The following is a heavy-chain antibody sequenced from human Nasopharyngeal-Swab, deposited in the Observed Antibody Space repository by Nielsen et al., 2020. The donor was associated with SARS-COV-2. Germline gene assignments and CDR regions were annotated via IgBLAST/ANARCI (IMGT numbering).Heavy chain of an antibody. CDR3: ATDLAAAGKYYFYYYGMDV. J-gene: IGHJ6*02. V-gene: IGHV1-24*01. CDR1: GYTLTELS. D-gene: IGHD6-13*01. CDR2: FDPEDGET. Sequence: ASVKVSCKVSGYTLTELSMHWVRPAPGKGLEWMGGFDPEDGETIYAQKFQGRVTMTEDTSTDTAYMELSSLRSEDTAVYYCATDLAAAGKYYFYYYGMDVWGQGTTVTVSS.